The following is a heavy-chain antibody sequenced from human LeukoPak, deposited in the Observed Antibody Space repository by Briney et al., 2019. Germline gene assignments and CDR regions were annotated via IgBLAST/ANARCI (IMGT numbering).Heavy chain of an antibody. CDR3: ARVPRGGNSTGSGY. Sequence: GGSLRLSCAASGFTFSSYSMNWVRQAPGKGLEWVSSISSSSSYIYYADSVKGRFTISRDNAKNSLYLQINSLRAEDTAVYYCARVPRGGNSTGSGYWGQGTLVTVSS. D-gene: IGHD4-23*01. CDR1: GFTFSSYS. CDR2: ISSSSSYI. J-gene: IGHJ4*02. V-gene: IGHV3-21*01.